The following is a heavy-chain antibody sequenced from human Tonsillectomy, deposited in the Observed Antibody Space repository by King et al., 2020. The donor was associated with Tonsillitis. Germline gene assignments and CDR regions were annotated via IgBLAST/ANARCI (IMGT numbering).Heavy chain of an antibody. V-gene: IGHV3-20*04. Sequence: VQLVESGGGVVRPGGSLRLSCAASGFTFDDYGMSWVRQAPGKGLEWVSGINWNGGSTAYADSVKGRFTISRDNAKNSLYLQINSLRAEDTALYYCARVSSPFPMWTGLGFDYWGQGTLVTVSS. CDR2: INWNGGST. J-gene: IGHJ4*02. CDR3: ARVSSPFPMWTGLGFDY. D-gene: IGHD3/OR15-3a*01. CDR1: GFTFDDYG.